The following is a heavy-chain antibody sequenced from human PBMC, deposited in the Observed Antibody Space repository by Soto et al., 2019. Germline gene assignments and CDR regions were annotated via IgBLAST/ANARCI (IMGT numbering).Heavy chain of an antibody. CDR1: GFTFSSYS. J-gene: IGHJ4*02. V-gene: IGHV3-48*01. CDR2: ISSSSSTI. CDR3: ARDVVGYSGYVESFYY. D-gene: IGHD5-12*01. Sequence: GGSLRLSCAASGFTFSSYSMNWVRQAPGKGLEWVSYISSSSSTIYYADSVKGRFTISRDNAKNSLYLQMNSLRAEDTAVYYCARDVVGYSGYVESFYYWGQGTLVTVSS.